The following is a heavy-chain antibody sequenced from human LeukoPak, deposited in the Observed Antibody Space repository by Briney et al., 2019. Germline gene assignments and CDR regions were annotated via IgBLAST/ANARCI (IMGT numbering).Heavy chain of an antibody. Sequence: TSVKVSFKASGYTFTRYYLHWVRQAPGQGLEWMGWLNPNSGATKYVQKFQGRVTMTRDTSITTAYMELNRLRYDDTAMYYCARYIPVDDYFDPWGQGTLVTVSS. CDR2: LNPNSGAT. J-gene: IGHJ5*02. CDR3: ARYIPVDDYFDP. CDR1: GYTFTRYY. D-gene: IGHD4-11*01. V-gene: IGHV1-2*02.